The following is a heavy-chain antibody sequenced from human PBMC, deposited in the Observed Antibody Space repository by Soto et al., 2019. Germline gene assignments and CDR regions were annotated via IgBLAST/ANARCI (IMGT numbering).Heavy chain of an antibody. V-gene: IGHV1-69*04. Sequence: SVKVSCKASGGTFSSYTISWVRQAPGQGLEWMGRIIPILGIANYAQKFQGRVTITADKSTSTAYMELSSLRSEDTAVYYCARDMGSGGYFDYWGQGTLVNVSS. CDR1: GGTFSSYT. D-gene: IGHD3-10*01. CDR3: ARDMGSGGYFDY. J-gene: IGHJ4*02. CDR2: IIPILGIA.